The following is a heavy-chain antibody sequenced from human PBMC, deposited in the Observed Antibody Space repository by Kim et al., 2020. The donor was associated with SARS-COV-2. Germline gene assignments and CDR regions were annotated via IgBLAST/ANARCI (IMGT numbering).Heavy chain of an antibody. CDR1: GFTFDDYA. Sequence: GGSLRLSCAASGFTFDDYAMHWVRQAPGKGLEWVSGISWNSGSIGYADSVKGRFTISRDNAKNSLYLQMNSLRAEDTALYYCAKESSEYYYGSGSFSSHGMDVWGQGTTVTVSS. D-gene: IGHD3-10*01. J-gene: IGHJ6*02. V-gene: IGHV3-9*01. CDR2: ISWNSGSI. CDR3: AKESSEYYYGSGSFSSHGMDV.